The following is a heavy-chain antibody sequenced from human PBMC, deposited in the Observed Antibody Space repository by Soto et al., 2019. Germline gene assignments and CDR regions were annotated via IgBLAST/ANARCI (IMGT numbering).Heavy chain of an antibody. V-gene: IGHV3-23*01. D-gene: IGHD1-26*01. CDR1: GFSFSAYA. CDR3: ATWDLDS. CDR2: ISESGNNT. Sequence: PGGSLRLSCAASGFSFSAYAMTWVRQAPGRGLEWVAGISESGNNTPYADSVKGSLTVSRDNSENTLYLQMNSLRAEDTALYYCATWDLDSWGQGTLVTVSS. J-gene: IGHJ4*02.